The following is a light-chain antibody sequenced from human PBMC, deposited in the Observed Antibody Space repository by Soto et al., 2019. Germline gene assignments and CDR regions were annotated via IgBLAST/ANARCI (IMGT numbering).Light chain of an antibody. CDR3: CSYAGTTTVL. CDR2: EAT. CDR1: SNDVGRYNL. V-gene: IGLV2-23*01. Sequence: QSVLTQPASVSGSPGQSITISCTGTSNDVGRYNLVSWYQHHPGKAPKLIIYEATKRPSGVSDRFSGSKSGNTASLTISGLQAADEADYFCCSYAGTTTVLFGGGTQLTVL. J-gene: IGLJ2*01.